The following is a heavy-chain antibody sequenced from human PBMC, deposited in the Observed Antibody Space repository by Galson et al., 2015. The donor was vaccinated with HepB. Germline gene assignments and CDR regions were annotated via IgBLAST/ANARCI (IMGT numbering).Heavy chain of an antibody. CDR1: GFTFSNAW. J-gene: IGHJ5*02. V-gene: IGHV3-15*01. CDR3: TTGRNGGSGWYRSQDPPS. Sequence: SLRLSCAASGFTFSNAWMSWVRQAPGKGLEWVGRIKSKTDGGTTDYAAPVKGRFTISRDDSKNTLYLQMNSLKTEDTAVYYCTTGRNGGSGWYRSQDPPSWGQGTLVTVSS. D-gene: IGHD6-19*01. CDR2: IKSKTDGGTT.